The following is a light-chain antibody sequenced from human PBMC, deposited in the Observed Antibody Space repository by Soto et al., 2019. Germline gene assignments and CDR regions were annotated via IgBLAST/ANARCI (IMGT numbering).Light chain of an antibody. CDR2: DAS. J-gene: IGKJ3*01. CDR3: QKCDYLPI. Sequence: DIQMTPSPSSLSASVGDRVTITCQASHDITSYLNWYQHKPGKPPKLLIYDASILEAGVPSRFSGSGSGTDFTFTISSLQPEDVATYYCQKCDYLPIFGPGTTVDFK. CDR1: HDITSY. V-gene: IGKV1-33*01.